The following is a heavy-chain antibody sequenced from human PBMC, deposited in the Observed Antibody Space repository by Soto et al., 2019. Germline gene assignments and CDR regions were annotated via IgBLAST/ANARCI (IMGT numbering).Heavy chain of an antibody. CDR2: ISGSGGST. Sequence: LRLSCAASGFTFSSYAMSWVRQAPGKGLEWVSAISGSGGSTYYADSVKGRFTISRDNSKNTLYLQMNSLRAEDTAVYYCAKIGGVVAGTPIDYWGQGXLVTVYS. CDR3: AKIGGVVAGTPIDY. V-gene: IGHV3-23*01. CDR1: GFTFSSYA. D-gene: IGHD6-19*01. J-gene: IGHJ4*02.